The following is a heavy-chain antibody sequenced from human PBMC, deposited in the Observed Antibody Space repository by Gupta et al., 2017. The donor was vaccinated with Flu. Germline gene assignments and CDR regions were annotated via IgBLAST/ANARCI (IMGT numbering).Heavy chain of an antibody. CDR1: GASVVSNNYY. Sequence: QLHLQESGPGLVKPSETLSLICSVSGASVVSNNYYWDWIRQPPGKGLEWIGSVYYTGSANYNPSLKSRVTMSVDTSKNHFSLKVTSVTAADTAIYYCASYTFVTYYYGSGNFDYWGQGARVTVAS. CDR2: VYYTGSA. D-gene: IGHD3-10*01. CDR3: ASYTFVTYYYGSGNFDY. J-gene: IGHJ4*02. V-gene: IGHV4-39*02.